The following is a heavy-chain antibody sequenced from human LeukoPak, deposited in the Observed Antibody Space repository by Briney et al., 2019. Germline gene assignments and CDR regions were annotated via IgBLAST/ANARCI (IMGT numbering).Heavy chain of an antibody. V-gene: IGHV3-23*01. D-gene: IGHD1-14*01. Sequence: GGSLRLSCVVSGFTFSTSAMSWVRQAPGKGLEWVSGISESGGSTYYADSVKGRFTSSRDNSKNTLFLQVNSLRAEDTAVYYCAKVRTYFYHGLDVWDQGTTVTVSS. CDR2: ISESGGST. CDR1: GFTFSTSA. CDR3: AKVRTYFYHGLDV. J-gene: IGHJ6*02.